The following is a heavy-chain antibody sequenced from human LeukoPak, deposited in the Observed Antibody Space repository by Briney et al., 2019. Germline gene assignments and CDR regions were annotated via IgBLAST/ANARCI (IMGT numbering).Heavy chain of an antibody. Sequence: SETLSLTCTVSSGSISSYYWSWIRQPPGKGLEWIGDVYYSGSANYNPSLKSRVTISVDTSKNQFSLKLSSVTAADTAVYYCARHEKLGQFDYWGQGTLVTVSS. V-gene: IGHV4-59*08. J-gene: IGHJ4*02. CDR1: SGSISSYY. CDR3: ARHEKLGQFDY. CDR2: VYYSGSA. D-gene: IGHD3-10*01.